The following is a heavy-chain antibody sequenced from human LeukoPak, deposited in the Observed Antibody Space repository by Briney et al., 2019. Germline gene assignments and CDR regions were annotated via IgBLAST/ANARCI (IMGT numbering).Heavy chain of an antibody. CDR1: GFTFGDYA. CDR2: IRSKAYGGTT. Sequence: GGSLRLSCTASGFTFGDYAMSWVRQAPGKGLEWVGFIRSKAYGGTTEYAASVKGRFTISRDDSKSIAYLQMNSLKTEDTAVYYCTREPKVGATTFDDSGQGTLVTVSS. J-gene: IGHJ4*02. V-gene: IGHV3-49*04. D-gene: IGHD1-26*01. CDR3: TREPKVGATTFDD.